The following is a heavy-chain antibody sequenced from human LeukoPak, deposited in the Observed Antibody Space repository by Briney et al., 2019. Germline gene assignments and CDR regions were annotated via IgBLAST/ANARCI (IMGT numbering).Heavy chain of an antibody. J-gene: IGHJ4*02. D-gene: IGHD3-22*01. CDR2: IIPIFGTA. CDR1: GGTFSSYA. Sequence: ASVKVSCKASGGTFSSYAISWVRQAPGQGLEWMGGIIPIFGTANYAQKFQGRVTITADESTGTAYMELSSLRSEDTAVYYCARGSRYYDSSGLFDYWGQGTLVTVSS. CDR3: ARGSRYYDSSGLFDY. V-gene: IGHV1-69*13.